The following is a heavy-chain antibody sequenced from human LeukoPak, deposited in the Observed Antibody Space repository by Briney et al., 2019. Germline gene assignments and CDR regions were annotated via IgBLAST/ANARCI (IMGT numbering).Heavy chain of an antibody. CDR3: ARHSQWGLVPWTFDI. V-gene: IGHV4-38-2*01. CDR1: SYSISSDYY. J-gene: IGHJ3*02. D-gene: IGHD2-21*01. CDR2: IFHSGST. Sequence: PSETLSLTCAVSSYSISSDYYWDWIRQPPGKGLEWIGTIFHSGSTYYNPSLVSRVSMSVDTSKNQLSLKLYSVTAADTAVYSCARHSQWGLVPWTFDIWGRGTMVTVSS.